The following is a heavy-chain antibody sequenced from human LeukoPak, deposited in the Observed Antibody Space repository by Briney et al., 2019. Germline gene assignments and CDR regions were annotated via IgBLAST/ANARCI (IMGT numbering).Heavy chain of an antibody. Sequence: SETLSLTCAVYGGSFSGYYWSWIRQPPGKGLEWIGEINHSGSTNYNPSLKSRVTISVGTSKNQFSLKRSSVTAADTAVYYCARGSSSDWYRDAFDIWGQGTMVTVSS. CDR1: GGSFSGYY. CDR2: INHSGST. V-gene: IGHV4-34*01. J-gene: IGHJ3*02. D-gene: IGHD6-19*01. CDR3: ARGSSSDWYRDAFDI.